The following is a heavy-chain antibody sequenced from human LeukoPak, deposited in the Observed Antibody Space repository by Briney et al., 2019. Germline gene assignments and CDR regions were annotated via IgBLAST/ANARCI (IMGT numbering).Heavy chain of an antibody. V-gene: IGHV1-69*13. CDR1: GYTFTSYY. CDR3: AKDDDWGRFNH. Sequence: GASVEVSCKASGYTFTSYYMHWVRQAPGQGLEWMGGIIPIFGTANYAQKFQGRVTITADESTSTAYMELSSLRSEDTAVYYCAKDDDWGRFNHWGQGTLVTVSS. D-gene: IGHD3-16*01. J-gene: IGHJ1*01. CDR2: IIPIFGTA.